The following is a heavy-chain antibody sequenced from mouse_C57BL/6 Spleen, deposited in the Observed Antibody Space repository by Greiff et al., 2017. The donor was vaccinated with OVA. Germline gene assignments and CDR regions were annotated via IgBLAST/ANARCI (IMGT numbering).Heavy chain of an antibody. D-gene: IGHD1-1*01. CDR3: ARGGKSLITTVVATPY. J-gene: IGHJ3*01. CDR1: GYTFTDYY. CDR2: INPYNGGT. Sequence: VQLQQSGPVLVKPGASVKMSCKASGYTFTDYYMNWVKQSHGKSLEWIGVINPYNGGTSYNQKFKGKATLTVDKSSSTAYMELNSLTSEDSAVYYCARGGKSLITTVVATPYWGQGTLVTVSA. V-gene: IGHV1-19*01.